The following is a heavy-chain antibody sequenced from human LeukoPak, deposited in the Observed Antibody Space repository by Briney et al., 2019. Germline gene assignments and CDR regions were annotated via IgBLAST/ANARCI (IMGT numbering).Heavy chain of an antibody. Sequence: GGSLRLSCAASGFTVSSNYMSWVRQAPGKGLEWVSGVSGNGVGTYYADSVKGRFTISRDNSKNTLYLQMNSLRAEDTAIYYCAKGIRSLADIFDYWGQGTLVTASS. V-gene: IGHV3-23*01. J-gene: IGHJ4*02. CDR2: VSGNGVGT. D-gene: IGHD6-19*01. CDR3: AKGIRSLADIFDY. CDR1: GFTVSSNY.